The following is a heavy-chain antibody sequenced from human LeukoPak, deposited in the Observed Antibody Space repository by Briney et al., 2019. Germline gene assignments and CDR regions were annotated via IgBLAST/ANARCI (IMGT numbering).Heavy chain of an antibody. J-gene: IGHJ4*02. D-gene: IGHD6-19*01. CDR1: GFTFSSYG. V-gene: IGHV3-30*18. CDR3: AKEGSSGWYGDY. CDR2: ILYDGSNK. Sequence: GGSLRLSCAASGFTFSSYGTLWVRQAPGKGLEWVAIILYDGSNKYYTDSVKGRFTISRDNSENTLYLQMNSLRVEDTAVYYCAKEGSSGWYGDYWGQGTLVTVSS.